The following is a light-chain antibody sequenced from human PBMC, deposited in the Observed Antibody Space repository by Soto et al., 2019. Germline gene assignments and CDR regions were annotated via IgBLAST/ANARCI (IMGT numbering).Light chain of an antibody. J-gene: IGKJ5*01. CDR2: GAS. CDR1: QGISSF. Sequence: DIQMTQSPSSLSASVGDRVTITCRASQGISSFVAWYQQKPGKVPRLLISGASTLQSGVPSRFSCSGSGTDFTLTIISLQPDDVATYYCQKYSSVITFGQGTRLEIK. CDR3: QKYSSVIT. V-gene: IGKV1-27*01.